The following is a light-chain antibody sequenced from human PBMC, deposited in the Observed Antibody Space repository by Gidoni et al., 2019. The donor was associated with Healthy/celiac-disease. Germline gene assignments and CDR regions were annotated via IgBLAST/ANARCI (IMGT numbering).Light chain of an antibody. CDR1: QSVLYSSNNKNY. CDR2: WAS. J-gene: IGKJ1*01. V-gene: IGKV4-1*01. CDR3: QQYYSTPHT. Sequence: DIVMTQSPDSLAVSLGARATNNCKSSQSVLYSSNNKNYLAWYQQKPGQPPKLLIYWASTRVSGVPDRFSGSGSGTDFTLTISSLQAEAVAVYYCQQYYSTPHTFSQXTKVEIK.